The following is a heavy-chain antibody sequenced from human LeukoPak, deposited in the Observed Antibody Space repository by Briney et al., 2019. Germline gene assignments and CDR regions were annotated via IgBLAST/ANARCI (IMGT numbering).Heavy chain of an antibody. V-gene: IGHV3-11*01. D-gene: IGHD2-15*01. CDR3: AKGSGVVVVVAAIDY. Sequence: GGSLRLSCAASGFTFSDYYMTWIRQAPGKGLEWISFISGSGSTILYADSVKGRFTISRDNAKNSLYLQMNSLRAEDTAVYYCAKGSGVVVVVAAIDYWGQGTLVTVSS. CDR1: GFTFSDYY. CDR2: ISGSGSTI. J-gene: IGHJ4*02.